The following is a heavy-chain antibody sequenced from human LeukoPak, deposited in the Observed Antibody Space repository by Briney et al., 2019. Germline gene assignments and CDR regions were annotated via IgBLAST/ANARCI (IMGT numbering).Heavy chain of an antibody. J-gene: IGHJ5*02. V-gene: IGHV3-21*01. CDR1: GFTFSSYS. CDR3: ARDLVVAARFSGFGFDP. CDR2: ISSSSSYI. D-gene: IGHD2-15*01. Sequence: PGGSLRLSCAASGFTFSSYSMNWVRQAPGKGLEWVSSISSSSSYIYYADSVKGRFTTSRDNAKNSLYLQMNSLRAEDTAVYYCARDLVVAARFSGFGFDPWGQGTLVTVSS.